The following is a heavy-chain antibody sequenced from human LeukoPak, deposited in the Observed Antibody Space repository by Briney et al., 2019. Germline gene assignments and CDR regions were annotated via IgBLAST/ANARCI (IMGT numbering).Heavy chain of an antibody. D-gene: IGHD2-21*02. CDR2: ISRLGDTI. Sequence: GGSLRLSRAASGFTFTDYFTGWIRQAPGKGLEWVSHISRLGDTIDYADSVKGRFTISRDNAKNSLYLQMNSLRAEDTAVYFCARVRRGGDSRYFDYWGQGALVTVSS. CDR1: GFTFTDYF. V-gene: IGHV3-11*01. CDR3: ARVRRGGDSRYFDY. J-gene: IGHJ4*02.